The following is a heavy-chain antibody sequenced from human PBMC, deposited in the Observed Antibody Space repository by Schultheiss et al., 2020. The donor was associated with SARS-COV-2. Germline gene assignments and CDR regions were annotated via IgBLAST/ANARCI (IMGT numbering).Heavy chain of an antibody. CDR3: ARQSGATDSDY. J-gene: IGHJ4*02. Sequence: SETLSLTCTVSGGSISSSSYYWSWIRQPPGKGLEWIGYIYYSGSTNYNPSLKSRVTISVDTSKNQFSLKLSSVTAADTAVYYCARQSGATDSDYWGQGTLVTVSS. CDR2: IYYSGST. V-gene: IGHV4-61*05. D-gene: IGHD5-24*01. CDR1: GGSISSSSYY.